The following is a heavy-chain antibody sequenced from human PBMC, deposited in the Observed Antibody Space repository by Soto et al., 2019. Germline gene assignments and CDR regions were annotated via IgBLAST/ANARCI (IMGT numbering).Heavy chain of an antibody. CDR1: GFTFTSSA. V-gene: IGHV1-58*01. Sequence: QMQLVQSGPEVKKPGTSVKVSCKASGFTFTSSAVQWVRQARGQRLEWIGWIVVGSGNTNYAQKFQERVTITRDMSTSTAYMELSSLRSEDTAVYYCAAGXYYYDSSGYYYYYYGMDVWGQGTTVTVSS. CDR3: AAGXYYYDSSGYYYYYYGMDV. CDR2: IVVGSGNT. D-gene: IGHD3-22*01. J-gene: IGHJ6*02.